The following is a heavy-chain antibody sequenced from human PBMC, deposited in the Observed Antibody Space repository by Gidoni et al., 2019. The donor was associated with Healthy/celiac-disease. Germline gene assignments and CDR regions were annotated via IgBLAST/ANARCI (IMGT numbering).Heavy chain of an antibody. V-gene: IGHV1-46*01. J-gene: IGHJ5*02. D-gene: IGHD1-26*01. CDR2: INPTGGST. CDR3: ARDSGLYSGNYES. Sequence: QVYLVQSGAAVQKPGASVKVSCQASGYTFTSYYVHWVRQAPGQGIEWMGIINPTGGSTTYAQKFQGRVTMTRDTSTSTVYMELSSLTSEDTAVYYCARDSGLYSGNYESWGQGTLVTVSS. CDR1: GYTFTSYY.